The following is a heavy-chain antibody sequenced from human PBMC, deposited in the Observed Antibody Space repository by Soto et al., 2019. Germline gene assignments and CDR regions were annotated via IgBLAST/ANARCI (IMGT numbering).Heavy chain of an antibody. CDR1: GFNFTSSA. D-gene: IGHD3-10*01. Sequence: ASVKVSCKASGFNFTSSAVQWVRQARGQRLEWIGWIVVGSGNTNYAQKFQERVTITRDMSTSTAYMELSSRRSEDTAVYYCAAEAGSGSYSYAYYYYGMDVWGQGTTVTVSS. J-gene: IGHJ6*02. V-gene: IGHV1-58*01. CDR3: AAEAGSGSYSYAYYYYGMDV. CDR2: IVVGSGNT.